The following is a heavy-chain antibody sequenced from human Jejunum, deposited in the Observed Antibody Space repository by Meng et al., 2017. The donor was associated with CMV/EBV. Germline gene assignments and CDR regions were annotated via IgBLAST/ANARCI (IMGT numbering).Heavy chain of an antibody. Sequence: AQLVESGGGLVKPGGSLRISCAASGFTFSTAWLSWVRQAPGKGLEWVGRIRSKTDGGTVDYAAPVKGRFTISRDDSKTTLYLEMISLNTEDTGVYYCANLGPTPYFDSWGQGTLVTVSS. CDR3: ANLGPTPYFDS. V-gene: IGHV3-15*01. CDR2: IRSKTDGGTV. D-gene: IGHD3-16*01. J-gene: IGHJ4*02. CDR1: GFTFSTAW.